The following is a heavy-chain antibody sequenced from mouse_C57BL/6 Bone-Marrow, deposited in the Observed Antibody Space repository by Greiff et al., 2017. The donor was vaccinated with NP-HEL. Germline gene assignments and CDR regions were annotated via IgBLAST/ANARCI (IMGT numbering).Heavy chain of an antibody. CDR3: ARGYDGYCWYYFDY. V-gene: IGHV3-5*01. D-gene: IGHD2-3*01. J-gene: IGHJ2*01. CDR2: IYYSGTI. Sequence: EVKLQESGPGLVKPSQTVFLTCTVTGISITTGNYRWSWIRQFPGNKLEWIGYIYYSGTITYNPSLPSRTTITRDTPKNQFFLEMNSLTAEDTATYYCARGYDGYCWYYFDYWGQGTTLTVSS. CDR1: GISITTGNYR.